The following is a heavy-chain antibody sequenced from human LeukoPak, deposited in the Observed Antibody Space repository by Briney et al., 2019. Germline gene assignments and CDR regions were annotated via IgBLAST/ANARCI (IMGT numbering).Heavy chain of an antibody. J-gene: IGHJ4*02. CDR2: ISAYNGNT. CDR1: GYTFTSYG. CDR3: AREQVGGTSDY. V-gene: IGHV1-18*01. Sequence: ASVKLSCKASGYTFTSYGISWVRQAPGQGLEWMGWISAYNGNTNYPQKHQGRVTMTTDTSTSTAYMELRSLRSDDTAVYYCAREQVGGTSDYWGQGTLVTVSS. D-gene: IGHD1-26*01.